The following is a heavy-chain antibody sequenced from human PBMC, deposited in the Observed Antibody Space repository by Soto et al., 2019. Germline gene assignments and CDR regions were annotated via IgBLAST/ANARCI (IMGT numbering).Heavy chain of an antibody. V-gene: IGHV2-5*02. CDR2: IYWDNDR. D-gene: IGHD1-1*01. CDR1: GFSLTTSGVG. CDR3: AHRRVGYNWDDGNFDY. Sequence: QITLKESGPALVNPTQTLTLTCTFSGFSLTTSGVGVGWIRQPPGKALEWLGLIYWDNDRRYSPSLRSRLTITKDTSKNQVVLTMTDLGPVDTATYYCAHRRVGYNWDDGNFDYWGQGTLVTVSS. J-gene: IGHJ4*02.